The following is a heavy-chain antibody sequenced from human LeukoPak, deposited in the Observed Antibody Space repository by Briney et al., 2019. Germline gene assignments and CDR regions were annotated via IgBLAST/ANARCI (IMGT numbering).Heavy chain of an antibody. J-gene: IGHJ4*02. Sequence: SETLSLTCTVSGGSISSGSYYWSWIRQPAGKGLEWIGRIYTSGSTNYNPSLKSRVTISVDTSKNQFSLKLSSVTAGDSVVYYCARGEQLLRYWGRGTVVTVS. CDR3: ARGEQLLRY. CDR1: GGSISSGSYY. V-gene: IGHV4-61*02. CDR2: IYTSGST. D-gene: IGHD1-26*01.